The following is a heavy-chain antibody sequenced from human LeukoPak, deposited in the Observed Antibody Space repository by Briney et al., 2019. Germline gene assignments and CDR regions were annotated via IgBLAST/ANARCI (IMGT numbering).Heavy chain of an antibody. V-gene: IGHV3-33*06. CDR3: AKDRVAVPLTDY. J-gene: IGHJ4*02. CDR2: IWYDGSNK. CDR1: GFTFSSYG. Sequence: GRSLRLSCAASGFTFSSYGMHWVRQAPGKGLEWVAVIWYDGSNKYYADSVKGRFTISRDNSKNTLYLHMNSLRAEDTAVYYCAKDRVAVPLTDYWGQGTLVTVSS. D-gene: IGHD6-19*01.